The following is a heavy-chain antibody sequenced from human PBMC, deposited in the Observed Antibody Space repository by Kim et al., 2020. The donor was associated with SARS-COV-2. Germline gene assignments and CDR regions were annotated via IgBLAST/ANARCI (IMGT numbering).Heavy chain of an antibody. D-gene: IGHD6-19*01. Sequence: SYAQKFQGRVTMTRDTSTSTVYMELSSLRSEDTAVYYCARWAPGAGNFDYWGQGTLVTVSS. J-gene: IGHJ4*02. CDR3: ARWAPGAGNFDY. V-gene: IGHV1-46*01.